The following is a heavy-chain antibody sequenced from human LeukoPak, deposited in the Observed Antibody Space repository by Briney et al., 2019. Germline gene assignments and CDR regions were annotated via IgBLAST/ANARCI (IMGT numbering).Heavy chain of an antibody. J-gene: IGHJ5*02. D-gene: IGHD2-8*01. V-gene: IGHV3-21*01. CDR1: GFTFSSYS. Sequence: GGSLRLSCAASGFTFSSYSMNWVRQAPGKGLEWVSSISSSSSYIYYADSVKGRFTISRDNAKNSLYLQMNSLRAEDTAVYYCARVVYATGCNWFDPWGQGTLVTVSS. CDR3: ARVVYATGCNWFDP. CDR2: ISSSSSYI.